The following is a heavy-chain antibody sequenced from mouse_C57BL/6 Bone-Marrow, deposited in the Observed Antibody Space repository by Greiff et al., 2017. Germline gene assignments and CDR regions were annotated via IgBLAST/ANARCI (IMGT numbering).Heavy chain of an antibody. CDR1: GFTFSDYG. V-gene: IGHV5-17*01. J-gene: IGHJ4*01. Sequence: EVKVVESGGGLVKPGGSLKLSCAASGFTFSDYGMHWVRQAPEKGLEWVAYISSGSSTIYYADTVKGRFTIARDNAKNTLFLQMTSLRSEDTAMYYGAIIYDGSYYYAMDYWGQGTSVTVSS. CDR2: ISSGSSTI. CDR3: AIIYDGSYYYAMDY. D-gene: IGHD2-3*01.